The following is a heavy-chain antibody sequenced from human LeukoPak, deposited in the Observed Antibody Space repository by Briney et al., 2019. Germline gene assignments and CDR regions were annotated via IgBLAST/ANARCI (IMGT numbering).Heavy chain of an antibody. CDR2: INHSGST. V-gene: IGHV4-34*01. Sequence: SETLSLTCAVYGGSFSGYYWSWIRQPPGKGLEWIGEINHSGSTNYNPSLKSRVTISVDTSKNQFSLKLSSVTAADTAVYYCARGRYSGSYYGIRYYYYGMDVWGQETTVTVSS. CDR3: ARGRYSGSYYGIRYYYYGMDV. D-gene: IGHD1-26*01. CDR1: GGSFSGYY. J-gene: IGHJ6*02.